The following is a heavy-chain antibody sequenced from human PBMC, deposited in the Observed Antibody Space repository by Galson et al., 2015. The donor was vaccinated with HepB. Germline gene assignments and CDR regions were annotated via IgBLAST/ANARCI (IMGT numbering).Heavy chain of an antibody. CDR2: FDPEDGET. CDR1: GYTLTELS. CDR3: ATDYLPVRGVRYPYYFDY. Sequence: SVKVSCKVSGYTLTELSMHWVRQAPGKGLEWMGGFDPEDGETIYAQKFQGRVTMTEDTSTDTAYMELSSLRSEDTAVYYCATDYLPVRGVRYPYYFDYWGQGTLVTVSS. D-gene: IGHD3-10*01. V-gene: IGHV1-24*01. J-gene: IGHJ4*02.